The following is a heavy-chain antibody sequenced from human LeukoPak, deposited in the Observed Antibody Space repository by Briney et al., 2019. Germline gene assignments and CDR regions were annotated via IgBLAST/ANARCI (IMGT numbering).Heavy chain of an antibody. Sequence: SVKVSCKASGYTFSSYAISWVRQAPGQGLEWMGGIIPIFGTANYAQKFQGRVTITADESTSTAYMELSSLRSEDTAVYYCARTCSGGSCYHDYYGMDVWGQGTTVTVSS. D-gene: IGHD2-15*01. CDR1: GYTFSSYA. V-gene: IGHV1-69*13. CDR3: ARTCSGGSCYHDYYGMDV. J-gene: IGHJ6*02. CDR2: IIPIFGTA.